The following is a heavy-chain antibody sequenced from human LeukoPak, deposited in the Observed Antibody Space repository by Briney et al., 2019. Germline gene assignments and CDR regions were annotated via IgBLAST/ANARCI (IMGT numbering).Heavy chain of an antibody. J-gene: IGHJ6*03. Sequence: ASVKVSCKASGCTFTSYAMNWVRQAPGQGLEWMGWINTNTGNPTYAQGFTGRFVFSLDTSVSTAYLQISSLKAEDTAVYYCARMGTTVTTGYYYYMDVWGKGTTVTVSS. CDR2: INTNTGNP. CDR1: GCTFTSYA. D-gene: IGHD4-11*01. CDR3: ARMGTTVTTGYYYYMDV. V-gene: IGHV7-4-1*02.